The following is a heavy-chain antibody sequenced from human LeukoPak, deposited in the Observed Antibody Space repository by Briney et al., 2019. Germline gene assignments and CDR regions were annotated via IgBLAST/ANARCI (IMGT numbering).Heavy chain of an antibody. V-gene: IGHV3-30*18. CDR1: GFTFSSYG. J-gene: IGHJ4*02. D-gene: IGHD3-22*01. Sequence: GGSLRLSCAASGFTFSSYGMHWVGQAPGKGLEGVAVISYDGSNKYYADSVKGRFTISRDNSKNTLYLQMNRLRAEDTAVYYCAKDRGYYYDSSGYSMDYWGQGTLVTVSS. CDR2: ISYDGSNK. CDR3: AKDRGYYYDSSGYSMDY.